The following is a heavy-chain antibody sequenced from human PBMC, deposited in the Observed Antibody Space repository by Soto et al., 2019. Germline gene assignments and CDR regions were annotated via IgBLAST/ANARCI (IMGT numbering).Heavy chain of an antibody. D-gene: IGHD5-12*01. CDR1: GGTFSSYA. J-gene: IGHJ4*02. CDR3: ARHSGYADGGGY. Sequence: QVQLVQSGAEVKKPGSSVKVSCKASGGTFSSYAISWVRQAPGQGLEWMGGIIPIFGTANYAQKFQGRVRITADKSTSTADMERSSLRCEDTAVYYCARHSGYADGGGYWGQGTLVTVSS. CDR2: IIPIFGTA. V-gene: IGHV1-69*06.